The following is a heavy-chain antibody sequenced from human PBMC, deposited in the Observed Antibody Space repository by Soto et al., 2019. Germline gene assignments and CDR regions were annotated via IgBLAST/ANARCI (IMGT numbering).Heavy chain of an antibody. J-gene: IGHJ6*02. CDR3: ARSEEDSDYYYGMDV. CDR1: GDTVSSNSVA. V-gene: IGHV6-1*01. CDR2: TYYRSRWYS. D-gene: IGHD2-15*01. Sequence: SQTLSLTCVGSGDTVSSNSVAWNWVRQSPSRGLEWLGRTYYRSRWYSDYAVSVRSRIDINVDTSKNQVSLQLNSVTPEDTAVYYCARSEEDSDYYYGMDVWGQGTTVTVSS.